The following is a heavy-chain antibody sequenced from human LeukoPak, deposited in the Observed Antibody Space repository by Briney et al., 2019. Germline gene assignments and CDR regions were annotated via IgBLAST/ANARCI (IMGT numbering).Heavy chain of an antibody. D-gene: IGHD2-2*01. V-gene: IGHV1-69*13. CDR2: IIPIFGTA. Sequence: GASMKVSCKASGGTFSSYAISWVRQAPGQGLEWMGGIIPIFGTANHAQKFQGRVTITADESTSTAYMELSSLRSEDTAVYYCARELGYCSSTSCPKVRWFDPWGQGTLVTVSS. J-gene: IGHJ5*02. CDR3: ARELGYCSSTSCPKVRWFDP. CDR1: GGTFSSYA.